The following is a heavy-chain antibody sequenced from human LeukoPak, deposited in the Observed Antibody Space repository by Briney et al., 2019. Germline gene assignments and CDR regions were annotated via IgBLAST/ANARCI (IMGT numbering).Heavy chain of an antibody. J-gene: IGHJ4*02. V-gene: IGHV3-33*01. CDR3: ARRFYYDSSGYYVYYFDY. Sequence: GGSLRLSCAASGFTFTSYGIHWVRQAPGKGLEWVAVIWYDGSNKYYADSVKGRFTISRDNSKNTLYLQMNSLRAEDTAVYYCARRFYYDSSGYYVYYFDYWGQGTLVTVSS. CDR1: GFTFTSYG. D-gene: IGHD3-22*01. CDR2: IWYDGSNK.